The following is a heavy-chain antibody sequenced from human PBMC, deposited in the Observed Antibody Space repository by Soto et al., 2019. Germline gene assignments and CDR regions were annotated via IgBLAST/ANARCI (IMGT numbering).Heavy chain of an antibody. J-gene: IGHJ6*02. V-gene: IGHV3-73*01. CDR3: AREPRSIAAAGQYYYYYGMDV. D-gene: IGHD6-13*01. CDR1: GFTFSGSA. Sequence: PGGSLRLSCAASGFTFSGSAMHWVRQASGKGLEWVGRIRSKANSYATAYAASVKGRFTISRDDSKNTAYLQMNSLKTEDTAVYYCAREPRSIAAAGQYYYYYGMDVWGQGTTVTVSS. CDR2: IRSKANSYAT.